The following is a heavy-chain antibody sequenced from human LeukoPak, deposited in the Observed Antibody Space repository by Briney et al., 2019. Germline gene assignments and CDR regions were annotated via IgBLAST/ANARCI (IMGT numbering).Heavy chain of an antibody. Sequence: GAAVKVSCKASGYTVTSYGISWVRQAPGQGREGMGWISAYNGNTNYAQKLQGRVTMTTDTSTSTAYMELRSLRSDDTAVYYCAREEVVPAASGSFDAFDIWGQGTMVTVSS. V-gene: IGHV1-18*01. CDR2: ISAYNGNT. CDR3: AREEVVPAASGSFDAFDI. D-gene: IGHD2-2*01. CDR1: GYTVTSYG. J-gene: IGHJ3*02.